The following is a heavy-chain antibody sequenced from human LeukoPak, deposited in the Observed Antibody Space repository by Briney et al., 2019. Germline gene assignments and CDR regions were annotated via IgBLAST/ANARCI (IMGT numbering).Heavy chain of an antibody. J-gene: IGHJ3*02. Sequence: GASVKVSCKASGGTFSSYAISWVRQAPGQGLEWMGGIIPIFGTANYAQKFQGRVTITADESTSTAYMELSSLRSEDTAVYYCARAWVPAAIVPSAFDIWGQGTMVTVSS. CDR2: IIPIFGTA. D-gene: IGHD2-2*01. V-gene: IGHV1-69*13. CDR1: GGTFSSYA. CDR3: ARAWVPAAIVPSAFDI.